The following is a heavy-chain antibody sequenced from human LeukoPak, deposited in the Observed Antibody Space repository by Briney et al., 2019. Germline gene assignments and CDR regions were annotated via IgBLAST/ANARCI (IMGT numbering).Heavy chain of an antibody. CDR3: ATKQWLAPPPDS. J-gene: IGHJ4*02. CDR1: GFTFSKYW. D-gene: IGHD6-19*01. Sequence: TGGSLRLSCAASGFTFSKYWMLWVRQAPGKRLESVSRINTDGTVTTYADSVKGRFTVYRDNADNTMFLQMNSVRDEDTAVYYCATKQWLAPPPDSWGQGTPVTVSS. CDR2: INTDGTVT. V-gene: IGHV3-74*01.